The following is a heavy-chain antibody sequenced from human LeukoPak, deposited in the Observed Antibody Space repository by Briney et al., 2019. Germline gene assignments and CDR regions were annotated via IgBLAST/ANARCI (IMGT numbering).Heavy chain of an antibody. CDR2: ISSSGGST. D-gene: IGHD2-2*02. Sequence: LPRGSLRLSCVASGFTFSSHAMSWVRQAPGKGLEWVSGISSSGGSTYYADSVKGRFTISRDNSKNTLHLQMNSLRAEDTAVYYCAKGPVSADIAIYFDYWGQGTLVTVSS. J-gene: IGHJ4*02. CDR1: GFTFSSHA. CDR3: AKGPVSADIAIYFDY. V-gene: IGHV3-23*01.